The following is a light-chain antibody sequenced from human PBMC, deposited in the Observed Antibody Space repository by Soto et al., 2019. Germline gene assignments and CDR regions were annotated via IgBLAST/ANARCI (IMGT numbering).Light chain of an antibody. V-gene: IGKV1-12*01. J-gene: IGKJ5*01. CDR1: QGIRRW. Sequence: DIQMTQSPSSVSASVGDRFTITCRASQGIRRWLAWYQQKPGKAPKLLXYAASSLQSGVPSRFRGRGSGTDFTLTISSLQPEDFETYYCQQGSNFPLTFGQGTRLEIK. CDR2: AAS. CDR3: QQGSNFPLT.